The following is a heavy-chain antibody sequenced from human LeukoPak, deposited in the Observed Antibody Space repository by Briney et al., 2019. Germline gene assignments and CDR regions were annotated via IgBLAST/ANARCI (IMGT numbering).Heavy chain of an antibody. D-gene: IGHD6-19*01. CDR1: GFTFSSYW. CDR3: ARDLRGYSSGWYNDY. CDR2: IKQDGSEK. J-gene: IGHJ4*02. V-gene: IGHV3-7*01. Sequence: GGSLRLSCAASGFTFSSYWMSWVRQAPGKGLEWVANIKQDGSEKYYVDSVKGRFTISRDNAKNSLYLQMNSLRAEGTAVYYCARDLRGYSSGWYNDYWGQGTLVTVSS.